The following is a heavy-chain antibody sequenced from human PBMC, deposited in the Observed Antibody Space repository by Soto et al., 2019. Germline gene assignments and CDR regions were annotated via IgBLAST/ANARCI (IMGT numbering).Heavy chain of an antibody. Sequence: EVQLLESGGTLVQPGGSLRLSCEVSGFSFSSFSMNWVRQAPGEGLEWVSSIRGTATSYADSVKGRFTISRDNSKNTVYLQRNTMRGEDTAVYYGAKSAGWMTPSGGWCNWFDPWGQGTLVIVSS. CDR3: AKSAGWMTPSGGWCNWFDP. D-gene: IGHD2-21*01. V-gene: IGHV3-23*01. CDR2: IRGTAT. CDR1: GFSFSSFS. J-gene: IGHJ5*02.